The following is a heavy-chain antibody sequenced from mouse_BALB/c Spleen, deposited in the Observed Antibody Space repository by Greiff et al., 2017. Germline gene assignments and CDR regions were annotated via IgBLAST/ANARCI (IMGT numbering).Heavy chain of an antibody. Sequence: EVKLVESGGGLLQPGGSRKFPCAASGSTFGGFGLHWVRQAPERGLEWVAYISSGSSTIYYADTVKGRFTISRDNPKNTLFLQMTSLRSEDTAMYYCARWPNGPYAMDYWGQGTSVTVSS. V-gene: IGHV5-17*02. CDR3: ARWPNGPYAMDY. CDR2: ISSGSSTI. J-gene: IGHJ4*01. D-gene: IGHD1-2*01. CDR1: GSTFGGFG.